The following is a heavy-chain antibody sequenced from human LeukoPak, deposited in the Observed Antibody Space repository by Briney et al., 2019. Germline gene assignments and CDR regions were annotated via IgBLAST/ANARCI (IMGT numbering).Heavy chain of an antibody. J-gene: IGHJ6*03. D-gene: IGHD4-11*01. Sequence: GASVKVSCKASGYTFTSYGISWVRQAPGQGLEWMGWISAYNGNTNYAQKLQGRVTMTTDTSTSTAYMELRSLRSDDTAVYYCARGIPYSNYVYYYYMDVWGKGTTVTVSS. CDR3: ARGIPYSNYVYYYYMDV. V-gene: IGHV1-18*01. CDR1: GYTFTSYG. CDR2: ISAYNGNT.